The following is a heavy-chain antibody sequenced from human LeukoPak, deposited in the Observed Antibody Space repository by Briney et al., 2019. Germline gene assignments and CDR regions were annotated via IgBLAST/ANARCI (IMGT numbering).Heavy chain of an antibody. J-gene: IGHJ4*02. CDR2: ISWNSGRV. CDR3: AKVDEQRLVLRYFDY. Sequence: PGRSLRLSCAASGFTLDDYAMHWVRQAPGKGLEWVSSISWNSGRVDYADSVKGRFTISRDNSKNTLYLQMNSLRAEDTAVYYCAKVDEQRLVLRYFDYWGQGTLVTVSS. CDR1: GFTLDDYA. D-gene: IGHD6-13*01. V-gene: IGHV3-9*01.